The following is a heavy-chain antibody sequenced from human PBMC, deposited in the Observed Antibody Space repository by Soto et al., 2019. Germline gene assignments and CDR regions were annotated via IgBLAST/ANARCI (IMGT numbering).Heavy chain of an antibody. V-gene: IGHV3-66*01. CDR1: GFTVSSNY. CDR3: ARVSVGATTSYYYGRDV. CDR2: IYSGGST. J-gene: IGHJ6*02. D-gene: IGHD1-26*01. Sequence: GGSLRLSCAASGFTVSSNYMSWVRQAPGKGLEWVSVIYSGGSTYYADSVKGRFTISRDNSKNTLYLLMNSLRAEDTAVYDWARVSVGATTSYYYGRDVWGQGTTVTVSS.